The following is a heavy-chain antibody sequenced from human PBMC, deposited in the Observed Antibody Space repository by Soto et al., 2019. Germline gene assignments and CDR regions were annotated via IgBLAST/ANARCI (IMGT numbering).Heavy chain of an antibody. CDR2: ISYDGSNK. CDR1: GFTFSSYA. CDR3: ARGSRRVLPPMVRGACFDY. J-gene: IGHJ4*02. Sequence: GGSLRLSCAASGFTFSSYAMHWVRQAPGKGLEWVAVISYDGSNKYYADSVKGRFTISRDNSKNTLYLQMNSLRAEDTAVYYCARGSRRVLPPMVRGACFDYWGQGTQVTVSS. V-gene: IGHV3-30-3*01. D-gene: IGHD3-10*01.